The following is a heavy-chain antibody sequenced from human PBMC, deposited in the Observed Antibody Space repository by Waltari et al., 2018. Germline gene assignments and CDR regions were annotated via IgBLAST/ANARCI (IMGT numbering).Heavy chain of an antibody. Sequence: EVQLVESGGGLVQPGGSLRLSCAASGFTLSSFWMNWVRQTPGKGLEWVAGRKQDGSEKYDADSVKGRFTISRDNAKNSLYLQMNSLRAEDTAVYYCATSGWYCFDYWGQGTLVTVSS. CDR1: GFTLSSFW. CDR3: ATSGWYCFDY. V-gene: IGHV3-7*01. D-gene: IGHD6-19*01. J-gene: IGHJ4*02. CDR2: RKQDGSEK.